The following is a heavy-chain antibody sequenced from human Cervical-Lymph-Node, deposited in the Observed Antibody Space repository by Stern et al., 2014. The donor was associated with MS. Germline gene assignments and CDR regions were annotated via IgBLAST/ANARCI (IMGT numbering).Heavy chain of an antibody. D-gene: IGHD5-18*01. CDR2: ISYDGSNK. CDR1: GFTFSSYA. Sequence: VQLVESGGGVVQPGRSLRLSCAASGFTFSSYAMHWVRQAPGKGLEWVAVISYDGSNKYYADSVKGRFTISRDNSKNTLYLQMNSLRAEDTAVYYCARVWRIHWLPSTNAFDIWGQGTMVTVSS. V-gene: IGHV3-30*04. J-gene: IGHJ3*02. CDR3: ARVWRIHWLPSTNAFDI.